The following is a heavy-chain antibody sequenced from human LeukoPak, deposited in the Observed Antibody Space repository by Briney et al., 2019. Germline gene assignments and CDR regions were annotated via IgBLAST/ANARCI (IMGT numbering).Heavy chain of an antibody. CDR2: IWYDGSYK. Sequence: GRSLRLSCAASGFTFSSYGMHWVRQAPGKGLEWVTVIWYDGSYKYYADSVRGRFTISRDNSKNTLYLQMNSLRAEDTAMYYCARHATELDYWGQGTLVTVSS. CDR1: GFTFSSYG. J-gene: IGHJ4*02. V-gene: IGHV3-33*01. CDR3: ARHATELDY.